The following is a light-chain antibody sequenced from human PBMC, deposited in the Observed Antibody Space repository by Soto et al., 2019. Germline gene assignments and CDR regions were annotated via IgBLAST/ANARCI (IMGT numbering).Light chain of an antibody. Sequence: DIQMTQSPSSLSASVGDSVSITCRARQSIIGYLNWYQQKPGKAPNLLIYATSSLQSGVPSRFSGSGSGTDFTLTISSLQPEDFATYHCQQSYSTPLTFGGGTRVEIK. J-gene: IGKJ4*01. V-gene: IGKV1-39*01. CDR1: QSIIGY. CDR3: QQSYSTPLT. CDR2: ATS.